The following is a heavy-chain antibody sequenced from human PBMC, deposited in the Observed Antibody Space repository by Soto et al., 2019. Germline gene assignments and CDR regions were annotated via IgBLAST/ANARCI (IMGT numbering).Heavy chain of an antibody. CDR1: GGSFSGYY. CDR2: INHSGST. V-gene: IGHV4-34*01. Sequence: ETLSLTCAVYGGSFSGYYWSWIRQPPGKGLEWIGEINHSGSTNYNPSLKSRVTISVDTSKNQFSLKLSSVTAADTAVYYCARGGGLRYFDWLFVSNWFDPWGQGTLVTVSS. D-gene: IGHD3-9*01. J-gene: IGHJ5*02. CDR3: ARGGGLRYFDWLFVSNWFDP.